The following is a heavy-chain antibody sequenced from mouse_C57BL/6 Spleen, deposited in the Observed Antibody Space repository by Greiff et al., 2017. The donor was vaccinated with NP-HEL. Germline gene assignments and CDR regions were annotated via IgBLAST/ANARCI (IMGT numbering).Heavy chain of an antibody. V-gene: IGHV14-3*01. CDR2: IDPANGNT. CDR1: GFNIKNTY. J-gene: IGHJ4*01. Sequence: EVQLQESVAELVRPGASVKLSCTASGFNIKNTYMHWVKQRPEQGLEWIGRIDPANGNTKYAPKFQGKATITADTSSNTAYLQLSSLTSEDTAIYYCASSYVATGFAMDYWGQGTSVTVSS. D-gene: IGHD1-1*01. CDR3: ASSYVATGFAMDY.